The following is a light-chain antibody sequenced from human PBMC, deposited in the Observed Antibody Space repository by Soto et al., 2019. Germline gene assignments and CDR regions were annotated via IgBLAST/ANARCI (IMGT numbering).Light chain of an antibody. Sequence: ETVLTQSPGTLSLSPGERATLSCRASQSVSSNYLAWYQHIPGQAPRLLIYGASTRATGIPDRFSGSGSGTDFTLTISSLEPEDFAVYYCQQFDRSLPSWTFGQGTKVE. CDR3: QQFDRSLPSWT. J-gene: IGKJ1*01. CDR1: QSVSSNY. CDR2: GAS. V-gene: IGKV3-20*01.